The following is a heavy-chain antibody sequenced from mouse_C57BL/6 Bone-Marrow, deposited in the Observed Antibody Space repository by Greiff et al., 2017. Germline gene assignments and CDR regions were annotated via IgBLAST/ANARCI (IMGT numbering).Heavy chain of an antibody. J-gene: IGHJ4*01. V-gene: IGHV1-81*01. Sequence: QVQLKQSGAELARPGASVKLSCKASGYTFTSYGISWVKQRTGQGLEWIGEIYPRSGNTYYNEKFKGKATLTADKSSSTAYMELRSLTSEDSAVYFCASAQATCMDDWGKGTSVTVSS. CDR3: ASAQATCMDD. CDR2: IYPRSGNT. CDR1: GYTFTSYG. D-gene: IGHD3-2*02.